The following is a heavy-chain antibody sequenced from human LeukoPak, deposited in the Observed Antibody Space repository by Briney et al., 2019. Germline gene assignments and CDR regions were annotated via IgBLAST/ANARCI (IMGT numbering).Heavy chain of an antibody. V-gene: IGHV3-48*03. CDR1: GFTFSSYE. D-gene: IGHD1-14*01. Sequence: PGGSLRLSCAASGFTFSSYEMNWVRQAPGKGLEWVSYISSSGSTIYYADSVKGRFTISRDNAKNSLYLQMNSLRAEDTAVYYCARQRWSWYIYMDVWGKGTTVTISS. CDR3: ARQRWSWYIYMDV. J-gene: IGHJ6*03. CDR2: ISSSGSTI.